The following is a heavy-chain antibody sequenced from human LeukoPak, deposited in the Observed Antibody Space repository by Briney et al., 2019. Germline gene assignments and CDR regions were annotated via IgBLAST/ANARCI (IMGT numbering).Heavy chain of an antibody. D-gene: IGHD3-9*01. CDR1: GYSFTSYW. CDR3: ARQEDILTGFYYFDY. CDR2: IYPGDSDT. Sequence: GESLKISCKGSGYSFTSYWIGWVRQMPGEGLEWMGIIYPGDSDTRYSPPFQGQVTISADKSISTAYLQWSSLKASDTAMYYCARQEDILTGFYYFDYWGQGTLVTVSS. J-gene: IGHJ4*02. V-gene: IGHV5-51*01.